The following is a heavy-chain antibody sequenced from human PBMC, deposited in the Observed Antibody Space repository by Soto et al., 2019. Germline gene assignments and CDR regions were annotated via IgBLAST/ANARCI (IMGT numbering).Heavy chain of an antibody. D-gene: IGHD3-10*01. CDR1: GFPFTTYG. J-gene: IGHJ4*02. CDR3: VGGQYYFDY. V-gene: IGHV3-30*03. CDR2: ISYDGSNK. Sequence: QVQLVESGGGVVQPGRSLRLSCAASGFPFTTYGMHWVREGPGKGLEWVAVISYDGSNKYYADSVKGRFTISRDNSKTTLYLLMNSLSPEDTALYYCVGGQYYFDYRGQGTLVTVSS.